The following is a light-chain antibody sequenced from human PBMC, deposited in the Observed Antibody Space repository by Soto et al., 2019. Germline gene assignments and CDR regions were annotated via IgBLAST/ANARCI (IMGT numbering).Light chain of an antibody. V-gene: IGLV2-14*03. CDR3: RAFTGTTYV. CDR1: SSDVGGNKY. J-gene: IGLJ1*01. Sequence: QSALTQPGSVSGSRGQSITISCTGTSSDVGGNKYVSWYQHYPGKAPKLMICDVSNRPSGVSNRFSGSKSGNTASLTISGLQAEDEADYYCRAFTGTTYVFGTGTKVTVL. CDR2: DVS.